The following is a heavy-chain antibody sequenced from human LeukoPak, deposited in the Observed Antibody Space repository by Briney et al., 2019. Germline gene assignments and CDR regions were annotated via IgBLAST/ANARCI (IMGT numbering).Heavy chain of an antibody. V-gene: IGHV3-48*03. Sequence: PGGSLRLSCAASGFAFSIYEMIWVRQAPGKGLEWVSYISSSSSNKYYADSVEGRFTISRDNAKNSLYLQMNSLRAEDTAVYYCATDCSSSSCLQTDYWGQGTLVTVSS. CDR1: GFAFSIYE. J-gene: IGHJ4*02. D-gene: IGHD2-2*01. CDR2: ISSSSSNK. CDR3: ATDCSSSSCLQTDY.